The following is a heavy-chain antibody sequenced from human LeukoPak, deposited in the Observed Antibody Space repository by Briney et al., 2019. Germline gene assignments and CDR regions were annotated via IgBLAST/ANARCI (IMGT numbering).Heavy chain of an antibody. V-gene: IGHV4-39*07. CDR3: ARKKALTDHYDFTGYDWEY. D-gene: IGHD3-22*01. CDR1: GGSISSSTYY. CDR2: IYYSGST. Sequence: SETLSLTCTVSGGSISSSTYYWGWIRQPPGKGLEWIGYIYYSGSTYYNPSLKSRVTISVDTSKNQFSLKLSSVTAADTAVYYCARKKALTDHYDFTGYDWEYWGQGSLVIVSS. J-gene: IGHJ4*02.